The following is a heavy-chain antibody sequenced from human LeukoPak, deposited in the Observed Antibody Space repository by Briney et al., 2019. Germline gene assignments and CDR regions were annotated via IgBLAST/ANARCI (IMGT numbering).Heavy chain of an antibody. CDR2: IYYSGSS. V-gene: IGHV4-59*05. D-gene: IGHD3-16*02. J-gene: IGHJ4*02. CDR3: TSYDYVWGSYREPYFDC. Sequence: PSETQSLTCTVSGGSISSYYWSWIRQPPGKGLEWIGSIYYSGSSYYNPSLKSRVTISVDTSKSQFSLKLSSVTAADTAVYYCTSYDYVWGSYREPYFDCWGQGTLVTVSS. CDR1: GGSISSYY.